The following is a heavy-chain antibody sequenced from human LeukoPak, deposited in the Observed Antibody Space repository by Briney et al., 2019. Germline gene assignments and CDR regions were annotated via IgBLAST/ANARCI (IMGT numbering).Heavy chain of an antibody. CDR3: ARIPSIFTDPHDAFDI. CDR2: INWNGGST. V-gene: IGHV3-20*04. J-gene: IGHJ3*02. Sequence: PGGSLRLSCAASGFTFDDYGMSWVRQAPGKGLEWVSGINWNGGSTGYADSVKGRFTISRDNAKNSLYLQMNSLRAEDTAVYYCARIPSIFTDPHDAFDIWGQGTMVTVSS. D-gene: IGHD3-3*02. CDR1: GFTFDDYG.